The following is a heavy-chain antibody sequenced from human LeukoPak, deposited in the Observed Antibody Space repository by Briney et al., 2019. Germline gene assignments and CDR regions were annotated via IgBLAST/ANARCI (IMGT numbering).Heavy chain of an antibody. D-gene: IGHD3-10*01. CDR3: ARDAGSGSYYIGGWFDP. CDR1: GYTFTSYA. Sequence: ASVKVSCKASGYTFTSYAMHWVRQAPGHRLEWMGWINAGNGNTKYSQKFQGRVTITRDTSASTAYMELSSLRSEDTAVYYCARDAGSGSYYIGGWFDPWGQGTLVTVSS. CDR2: INAGNGNT. V-gene: IGHV1-3*01. J-gene: IGHJ5*02.